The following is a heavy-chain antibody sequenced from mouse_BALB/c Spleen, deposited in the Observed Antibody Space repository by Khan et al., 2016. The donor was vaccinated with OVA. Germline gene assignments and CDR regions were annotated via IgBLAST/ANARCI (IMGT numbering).Heavy chain of an antibody. J-gene: IGHJ2*01. CDR1: GYTFTIYW. CDR2: IDPYDTET. V-gene: IGHV1-74*01. Sequence: QVQLQQPGAELVRPGASVKLSCKASGYTFTIYWMNWVKQRPEQGLQWIGRIDPYDTETLYNQKFKDKAILTVDKSSTTAYMLLSSLTPEDSAVYYCARAGGRTLYYFDYWGQGTTLTVS. CDR3: ARAGGRTLYYFDY.